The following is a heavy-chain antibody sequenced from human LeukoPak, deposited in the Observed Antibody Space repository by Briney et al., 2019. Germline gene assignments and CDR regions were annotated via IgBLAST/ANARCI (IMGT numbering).Heavy chain of an antibody. J-gene: IGHJ3*02. Sequence: PGGSLRLSCAASGFTLRNYAMSWVRQAPGKGLEWVSSIGAGDKYTYYGDSVKGRFTISRDNSKNTLYLQMNSLRAEDTAVYYCAREQWGAFDIWGQGTMVTVSS. V-gene: IGHV3-23*01. CDR2: IGAGDKYT. D-gene: IGHD6-19*01. CDR3: AREQWGAFDI. CDR1: GFTLRNYA.